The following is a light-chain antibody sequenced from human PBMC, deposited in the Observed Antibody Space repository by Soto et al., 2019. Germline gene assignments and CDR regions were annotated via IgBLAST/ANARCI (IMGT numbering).Light chain of an antibody. J-gene: IGKJ1*01. CDR1: QSVSSNF. CDR3: HQYGSSPRT. V-gene: IGKV3-20*01. Sequence: EIVLTQSPGTLSLSPGDRATLSCRASQSVSSNFLAWYQQKPGQAPRLLIYGASIRATGTPDRFSGSGSGTGLTRTIRRLEPEDFAMYFCHQYGSSPRTFGQGAKVGIK. CDR2: GAS.